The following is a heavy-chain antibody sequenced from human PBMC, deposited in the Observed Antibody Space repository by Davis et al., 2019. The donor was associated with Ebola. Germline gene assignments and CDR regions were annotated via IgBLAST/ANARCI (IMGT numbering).Heavy chain of an antibody. CDR3: AKAPGRYFDLLTSPFDY. CDR2: MWFDASNK. J-gene: IGHJ4*02. Sequence: GESLKISCAASGFNFSNFDMHWVRQAPGKGLECVAIMWFDASNKFFADSVKGRFTISRDNSKNTLYLQMNSLRAEDTAVYYCAKAPGRYFDLLTSPFDYWGQGTRVTVSS. D-gene: IGHD3-9*01. V-gene: IGHV3-33*06. CDR1: GFNFSNFD.